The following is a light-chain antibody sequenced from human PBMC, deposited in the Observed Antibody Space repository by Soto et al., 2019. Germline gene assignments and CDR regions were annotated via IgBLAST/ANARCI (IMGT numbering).Light chain of an antibody. V-gene: IGKV3-20*01. CDR3: QQYGDSPLT. CDR1: QSVTSSY. CDR2: GVS. Sequence: EIVMTQSPATLSLSPGERATLSCMSSQSVTSSYLAWYQQKPGQAPRLLIYGVSSRATGIPDRFSGSGAGTDFTLTISRLEPEDFAVYYCQQYGDSPLTFGGGTKVDIK. J-gene: IGKJ4*01.